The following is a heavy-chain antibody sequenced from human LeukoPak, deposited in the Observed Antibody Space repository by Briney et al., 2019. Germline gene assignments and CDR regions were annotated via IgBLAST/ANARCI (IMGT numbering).Heavy chain of an antibody. CDR1: GFTFSSYA. D-gene: IGHD2-2*01. Sequence: GGSLRLSCAASGFTFSSYAMSWVRQAPGKGLEWVSAISGSGGSTYYADSVKGRFTISRDNSKNTLYLQMNSLRAEDTAVYYCAKRAGLGVVVVPAAGFCDYWGQGTLVTVSS. J-gene: IGHJ4*02. CDR3: AKRAGLGVVVVPAAGFCDY. V-gene: IGHV3-23*01. CDR2: ISGSGGST.